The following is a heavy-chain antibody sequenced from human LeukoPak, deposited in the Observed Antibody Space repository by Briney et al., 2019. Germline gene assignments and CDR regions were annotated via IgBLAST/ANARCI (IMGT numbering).Heavy chain of an antibody. J-gene: IGHJ4*02. Sequence: GGSLRLSCAASGFTFSSYAMSWVRQAPGKGLEWVSAISGSGGSTYYADSVKGRLTISRDNSKNTLYLQMNSMRAEEKAVYYCAKDKSRYCSGGSCYRTFDYWGQGTLVTVSS. D-gene: IGHD2-15*01. V-gene: IGHV3-23*01. CDR1: GFTFSSYA. CDR2: ISGSGGST. CDR3: AKDKSRYCSGGSCYRTFDY.